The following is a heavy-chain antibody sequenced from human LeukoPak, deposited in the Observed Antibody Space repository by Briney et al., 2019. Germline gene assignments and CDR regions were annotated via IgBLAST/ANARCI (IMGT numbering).Heavy chain of an antibody. V-gene: IGHV1-18*01. CDR2: ISAYNGNT. Sequence: ASVKVSCKASGGTFSSYAISWVRQAPGQGLEWMGWISAYNGNTNYAQKLQGRVTMTTDTSTSTAYMELRSLRSDDTAVYYCARVISGSYYGDDFDYWGQGTLVTVSS. CDR1: GGTFSSYA. CDR3: ARVISGSYYGDDFDY. J-gene: IGHJ4*02. D-gene: IGHD1-26*01.